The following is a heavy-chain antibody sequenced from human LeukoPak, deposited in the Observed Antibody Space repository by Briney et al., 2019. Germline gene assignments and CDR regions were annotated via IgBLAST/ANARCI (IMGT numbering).Heavy chain of an antibody. CDR2: ISSSSSYT. J-gene: IGHJ4*02. CDR3: ARSTTVGSSYFDY. D-gene: IGHD1-26*01. Sequence: PGGSLRLSCAASRLTFRDYYVSWIRQAPGKGLEWVSYISSSSSYTNYADSVKGRFTISRDNAKNSLYLQMNSLRAEDTAVYYWARSTTVGSSYFDYWGQGTLVTVSS. V-gene: IGHV3-11*06. CDR1: RLTFRDYY.